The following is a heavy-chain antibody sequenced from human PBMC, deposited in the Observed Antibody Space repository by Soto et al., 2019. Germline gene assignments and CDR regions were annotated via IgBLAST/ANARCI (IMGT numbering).Heavy chain of an antibody. CDR3: AHTTSYYYDDGAYEAFNWFDS. CDR1: GFSISTSEVG. J-gene: IGHJ5*01. D-gene: IGHD3-22*01. CDR2: IYWDDDK. Sequence: QITLEESGPTLVRPTQTLTLTCTLSGFSISTSEVGVGWLRQPPGKALEWLALIYWDDDKRYSPSLKSRLTITKDTTKNQVVLTITNMHPVDTATYFCAHTTSYYYDDGAYEAFNWFDSWGQGTLVTVSS. V-gene: IGHV2-5*02.